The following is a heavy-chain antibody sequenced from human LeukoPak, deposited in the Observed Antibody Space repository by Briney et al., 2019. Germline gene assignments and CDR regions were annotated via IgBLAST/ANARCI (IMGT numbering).Heavy chain of an antibody. CDR2: INHSGST. Sequence: SETLSLTCAVYGGSFSGYYWSWIRQPPGKGLEWIGEINHSGSTNYNPSLKSRVTISVDTSKNQFSLKLSSVTAADTAVYYCARGYRGHDYWGQGTLVTVSS. J-gene: IGHJ4*02. CDR1: GGSFSGYY. CDR3: ARGYRGHDY. D-gene: IGHD5-12*01. V-gene: IGHV4-34*01.